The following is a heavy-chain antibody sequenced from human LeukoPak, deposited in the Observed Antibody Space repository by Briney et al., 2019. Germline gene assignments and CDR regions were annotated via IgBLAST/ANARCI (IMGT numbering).Heavy chain of an antibody. D-gene: IGHD2-21*01. V-gene: IGHV3-66*01. CDR2: ISGGGGT. Sequence: GGSLRLSCAASGFTVSNNFMSWVRQAPGQGLEWVSLISGGGGTYYAASVKGRFTISRGNSENSLYLQMNSLRPEDTAAYYCARVVDSTRAFHVWGQGTLVIVSS. CDR1: GFTVSNNF. J-gene: IGHJ3*01. CDR3: ARVVDSTRAFHV.